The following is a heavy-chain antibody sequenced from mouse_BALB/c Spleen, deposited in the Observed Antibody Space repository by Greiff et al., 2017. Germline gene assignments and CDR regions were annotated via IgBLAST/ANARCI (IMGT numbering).Heavy chain of an antibody. Sequence: EVQLQESGGGLVQPGGSRKLSCAASGFTFSSFGMHWVRQAPEKGLEWVAYISSGSSTIYYADTVKGRFTISRDNPKNTLFLQMTSLRSEDTAMYYCARITTTVYAMDYWGQGTSVTVSA. CDR1: GFTFSSFG. D-gene: IGHD2-4*01. CDR3: ARITTTVYAMDY. CDR2: ISSGSSTI. V-gene: IGHV5-17*02. J-gene: IGHJ4*01.